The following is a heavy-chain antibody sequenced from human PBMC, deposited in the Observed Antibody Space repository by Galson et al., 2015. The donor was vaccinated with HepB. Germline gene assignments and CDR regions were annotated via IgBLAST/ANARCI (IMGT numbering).Heavy chain of an antibody. J-gene: IGHJ4*02. CDR3: ARAGDGDYGLLDF. V-gene: IGHV3-11*06. CDR1: GFTFSDYF. D-gene: IGHD4-17*01. Sequence: SLRLSCAASGFTFSDYFMTWVRQAPGKGLEWVSYIGTSSTYTKYADSVTGRFTITRDNAENSLYLQMNSLRVEDTAVYYCARAGDGDYGLLDFWGRGTLVTVSS. CDR2: IGTSSTYT.